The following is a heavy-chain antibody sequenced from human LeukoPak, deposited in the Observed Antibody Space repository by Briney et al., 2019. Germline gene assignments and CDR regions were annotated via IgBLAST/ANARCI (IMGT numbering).Heavy chain of an antibody. Sequence: ASVTVSFKFSVYTLTELSMHWVRQAPGKGRGWMGGFDPEDRQTIYPQKFQRRVTMTDDTSPHTAYMELRSLRSEDTAVYYCATKVLRILEWLFYWGQGPLVTVSS. CDR1: VYTLTELS. CDR2: FDPEDRQT. J-gene: IGHJ4*02. D-gene: IGHD3-3*01. CDR3: ATKVLRILEWLFY. V-gene: IGHV1-24*01.